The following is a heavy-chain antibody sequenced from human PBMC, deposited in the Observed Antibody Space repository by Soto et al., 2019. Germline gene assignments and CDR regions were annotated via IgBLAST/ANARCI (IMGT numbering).Heavy chain of an antibody. J-gene: IGHJ4*02. CDR3: SKGREFVDFLTREFDY. CDR1: GFTFGDYA. V-gene: IGHV3-9*01. Sequence: GGSLRLSCEASGFTFGDYAMHWVRQIPGKGLEWVSTITCNSGTIDYADSVKGRFTISRDNAKSSLYLQMHSLRTDDTALYYCSKGREFVDFLTREFDYWGQRTLVTVPS. D-gene: IGHD3-10*01. CDR2: ITCNSGTI.